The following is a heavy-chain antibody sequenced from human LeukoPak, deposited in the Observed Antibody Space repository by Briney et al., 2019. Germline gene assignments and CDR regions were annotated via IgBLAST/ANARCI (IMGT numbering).Heavy chain of an antibody. CDR1: GFTFSNYG. CDR2: ISYDGSNR. CDR3: AKVVGDGTYYYYGVDV. V-gene: IGHV3-30*18. D-gene: IGHD3-16*01. J-gene: IGHJ6*02. Sequence: GGSLRVSRAASGFTFSNYGMHWVRQAQGKGLEWVAVISYDGSNRYYGDSVKGRFTISRDNSKNTLNLQMNSLRAEDTAVYYCAKVVGDGTYYYYGVDVWGQGTTVTVSS.